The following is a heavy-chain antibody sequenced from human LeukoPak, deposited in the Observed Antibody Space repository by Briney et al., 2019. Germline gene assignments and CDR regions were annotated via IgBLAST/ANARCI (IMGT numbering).Heavy chain of an antibody. J-gene: IGHJ4*02. CDR1: GGSISSSSYY. CDR2: IYYSGST. V-gene: IGHV4-39*01. CDR3: ARQGTSRDTYFVY. Sequence: PSETLSLTCTVSGGSISSSSYYWGWIRQPPGKGLEWIGSIYYSGSTYYNPSLKSRVTISVDTSKNQFSLKLSSVTAADTAVYYCARQGTSRDTYFVYWGQGTLVTVSS. D-gene: IGHD1-1*01.